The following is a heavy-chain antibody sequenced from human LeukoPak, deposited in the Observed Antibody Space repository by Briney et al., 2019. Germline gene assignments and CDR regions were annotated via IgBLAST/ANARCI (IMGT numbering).Heavy chain of an antibody. V-gene: IGHV4-39*01. D-gene: IGHD6-19*01. CDR2: IYKTGST. J-gene: IGHJ4*02. Sequence: SETLSLTCTVSGGSISSSTYYWAWIRQPPGKGLEWIGSIYKTGSTNYSPSLKSRVFISVDTSNNQFSLNMNSVTAADTAVYYRARRSSGWLSIDYWGQGTLVTVSS. CDR3: ARRSSGWLSIDY. CDR1: GGSISSSTYY.